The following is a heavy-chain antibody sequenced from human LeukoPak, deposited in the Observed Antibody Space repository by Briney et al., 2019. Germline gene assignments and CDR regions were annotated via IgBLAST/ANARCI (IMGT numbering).Heavy chain of an antibody. V-gene: IGHV3-23*01. J-gene: IGHJ5*01. Sequence: GGSLRLSCAVSGFTLTNHGVSWVRQAPGKGLEWVSIITGTGGKYYADSVKGRFTISRDNSKNTLYLQMNSLRVEDTALYYCAKGDSSSWYDSWGQGTLVTVSS. D-gene: IGHD3-22*01. CDR1: GFTLTNHG. CDR3: AKGDSSSWYDS. CDR2: ITGTGGK.